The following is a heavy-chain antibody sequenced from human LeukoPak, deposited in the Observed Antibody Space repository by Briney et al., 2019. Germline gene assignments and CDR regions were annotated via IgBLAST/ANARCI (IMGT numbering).Heavy chain of an antibody. J-gene: IGHJ4*02. CDR2: INQGGSQK. CDR1: GFTFKNYW. Sequence: GGSLRLSCTSSGFTFKNYWVAWVRQAPGKGLEWVANINQGGSQKYYVDSVRGRFTISRDNSKNSLDLQMNSLRAEDAAMYFCASHSVAVLPIATFDYWGQGTLVTVSS. V-gene: IGHV3-7*01. D-gene: IGHD2-21*01. CDR3: ASHSVAVLPIATFDY.